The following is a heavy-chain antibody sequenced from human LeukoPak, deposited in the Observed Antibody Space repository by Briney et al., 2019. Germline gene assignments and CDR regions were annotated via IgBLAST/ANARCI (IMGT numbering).Heavy chain of an antibody. D-gene: IGHD6-13*01. CDR1: GGSISSYY. CDR2: IYTRGST. Sequence: SETLSLTCTVSGGSISSYYWSWIRQPAGKGLEWIGRIYTRGSTNYNPSLKSRVTMSVDTSKNQFSLKLSSVTAADTAVYYCARQPGYSSSWNFDYWGQGTLVTVSS. J-gene: IGHJ4*02. V-gene: IGHV4-4*07. CDR3: ARQPGYSSSWNFDY.